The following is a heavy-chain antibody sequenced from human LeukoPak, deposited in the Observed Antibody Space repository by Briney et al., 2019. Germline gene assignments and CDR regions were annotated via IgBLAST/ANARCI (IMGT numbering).Heavy chain of an antibody. CDR2: INPSGGST. J-gene: IGHJ4*02. CDR3: ARVSDRLYYYDSSGGLDY. Sequence: ASVKVSCKASGYTFTSYYMHLVRQAPGQGLEWMGIINPSGGSTSYAQKFQGRVTMTRDTSTSTVYMELSSLRSEDTAVYYCARVSDRLYYYDSSGGLDYWGQGTLVTVSS. V-gene: IGHV1-46*01. CDR1: GYTFTSYY. D-gene: IGHD3-22*01.